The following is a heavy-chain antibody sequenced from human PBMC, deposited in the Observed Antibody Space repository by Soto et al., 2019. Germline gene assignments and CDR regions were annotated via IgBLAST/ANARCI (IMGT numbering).Heavy chain of an antibody. CDR1: GFTFSSYG. J-gene: IGHJ4*02. CDR3: ARDRQWLDPCVDY. CDR2: IWYDGSNK. D-gene: IGHD6-19*01. V-gene: IGHV3-33*01. Sequence: PEGSLRLSCAASGFTFSSYGMHWVRQAPGKGLEWVAVIWYDGSNKYYADSVKGRFTISRDNSKNTLYLQMNSLRAEDTAVYYCARDRQWLDPCVDYWGQGTLVTVSS.